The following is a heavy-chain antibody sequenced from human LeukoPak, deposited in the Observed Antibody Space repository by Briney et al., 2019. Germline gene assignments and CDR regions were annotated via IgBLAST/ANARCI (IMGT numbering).Heavy chain of an antibody. J-gene: IGHJ3*02. CDR3: ARDLRDIVVVPAPGDI. D-gene: IGHD2-2*01. CDR1: GYTFTSYC. Sequence: GASVKVSCKASGYTFTSYCMHWVRQAPGQGLEWMGIINPSGGSTSYAQKFQGRVTMTRDTSTSTFYMELSSLRSEDTAVYYCARDLRDIVVVPAPGDIWGQGTMVTVSS. V-gene: IGHV1-46*01. CDR2: INPSGGST.